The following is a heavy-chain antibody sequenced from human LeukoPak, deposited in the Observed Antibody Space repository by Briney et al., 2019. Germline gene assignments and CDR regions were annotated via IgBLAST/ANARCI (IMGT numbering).Heavy chain of an antibody. V-gene: IGHV4-59*01. CDR1: GGSISGYY. J-gene: IGHJ4*02. CDR2: IFYSGSA. Sequence: SETLSLTCTVSGGSISGYYWSWIRQPPGKGLEWIGYIFYSGSANYNPSLKSRVTISVDTSKNQFSLKLSSVTAADTAVYYCARGEWDLLFDYWGQGTLVTVSS. CDR3: ARGEWDLLFDY. D-gene: IGHD1-26*01.